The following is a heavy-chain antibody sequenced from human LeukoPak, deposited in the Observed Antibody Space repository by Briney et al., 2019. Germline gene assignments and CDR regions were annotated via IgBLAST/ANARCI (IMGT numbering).Heavy chain of an antibody. V-gene: IGHV4-4*07. J-gene: IGHJ3*02. Sequence: SETLSLTCTVSGASISTYYWSWVRQPAGKGLEWIGRIYTRGSTNYNLSLKSRVTMSVDTSKNQFSLRLNSLTAADTAVYYCVRGGSENRLGVAFDIWGQGTMVTVSS. D-gene: IGHD3-16*01. CDR1: GASISTYY. CDR2: IYTRGST. CDR3: VRGGSENRLGVAFDI.